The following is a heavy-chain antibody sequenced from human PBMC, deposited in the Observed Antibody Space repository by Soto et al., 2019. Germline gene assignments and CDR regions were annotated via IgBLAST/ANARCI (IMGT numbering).Heavy chain of an antibody. CDR2: MYPGVSDT. CDR3: ARLPRDCNKTSCYYADH. V-gene: IGHV5-51*01. D-gene: IGHD3-3*01. Sequence: GESLKISCRGSGYDFNTNWFGWVRQLPGRGLEWVGIMYPGVSDTRYNPSLQGHVTLSVDVTVSTAFLQWRSLETSDTGMYFCARLPRDCNKTSCYYADHWGQGTQVTVSS. CDR1: GYDFNTNW. J-gene: IGHJ4*02.